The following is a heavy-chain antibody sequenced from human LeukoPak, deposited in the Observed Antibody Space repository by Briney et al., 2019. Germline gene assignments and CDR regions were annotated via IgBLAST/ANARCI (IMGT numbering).Heavy chain of an antibody. CDR2: IYYSGST. J-gene: IGHJ4*02. CDR1: GDSVSSTY. D-gene: IGHD2-15*01. V-gene: IGHV4-59*02. CDR3: ARVRVAEFDF. Sequence: PSETLSLTCSVSGDSVSSTYWSWVRQPPGQGLDWLGYIYYSGSTSYNPTLKSRITISMDTSKNQSSLKLSSVTAADTAVYYCARVRVAEFDFWGQGSLVTVSS.